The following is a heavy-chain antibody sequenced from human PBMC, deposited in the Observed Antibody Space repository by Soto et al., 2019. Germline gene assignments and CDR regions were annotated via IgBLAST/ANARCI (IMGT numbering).Heavy chain of an antibody. CDR1: GGSISSGDYY. Sequence: KPSETLSLTCTVSGGSISSGDYYWSWIRQPPGKGLEWIGYIYYSGSTYYNPSLKSRVTISVDTSKNQFSLKLSSVTAADTAVYYCARVGLSYDFWSGQNFSWFDPWGQGTLVTVSS. CDR2: IYYSGST. V-gene: IGHV4-30-4*01. J-gene: IGHJ5*02. CDR3: ARVGLSYDFWSGQNFSWFDP. D-gene: IGHD3-3*01.